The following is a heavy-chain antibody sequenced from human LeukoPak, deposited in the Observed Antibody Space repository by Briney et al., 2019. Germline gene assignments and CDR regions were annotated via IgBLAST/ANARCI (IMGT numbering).Heavy chain of an antibody. Sequence: SETLSLTCIVSGGPISVDYWNWIRQAPGKVLEWIGYIYYTGRTKYNPSLASRLTISIETSKSEFSLRLSSVTAADRAVYYCAKITIHGDSVLWGKGSLVTVSS. J-gene: IGHJ4*02. CDR1: GGPISVDY. V-gene: IGHV4-59*01. CDR3: AKITIHGDSVL. D-gene: IGHD2-21*02. CDR2: IYYTGRT.